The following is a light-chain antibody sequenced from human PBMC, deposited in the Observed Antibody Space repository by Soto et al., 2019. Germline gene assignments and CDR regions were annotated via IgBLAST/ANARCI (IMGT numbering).Light chain of an antibody. V-gene: IGLV1-47*01. CDR3: AAWDDTVRNYV. Sequence: QSVLTQPPSVSGTPGQRVTISCSGSISNIGSNYVSWFQQLPGTAPKVLSSRNNLRPSGVPDRFSGSKSGTSASLAISGLRSEDEAEYYCAAWDDTVRNYVFGTGTKVTVL. J-gene: IGLJ1*01. CDR2: RNN. CDR1: ISNIGSNY.